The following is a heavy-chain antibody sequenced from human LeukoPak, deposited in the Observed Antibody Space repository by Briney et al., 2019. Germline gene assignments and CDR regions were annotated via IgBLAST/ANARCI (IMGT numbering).Heavy chain of an antibody. D-gene: IGHD4-17*01. CDR3: ARGIRNTVTTAPYFDY. V-gene: IGHV1-69*04. Sequence: SSVKVSCKASGGTFSSYAISWVRQAPGQGLEWMGRIIPILGIANYAQKFQGRVTITADKSTSTAYMELSSLRPEDTAVYYCARGIRNTVTTAPYFDYWGQGTLVTVSS. CDR2: IIPILGIA. J-gene: IGHJ4*02. CDR1: GGTFSSYA.